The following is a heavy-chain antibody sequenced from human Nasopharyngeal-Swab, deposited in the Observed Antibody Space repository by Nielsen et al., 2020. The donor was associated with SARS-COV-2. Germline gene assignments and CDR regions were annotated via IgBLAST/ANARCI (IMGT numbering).Heavy chain of an antibody. V-gene: IGHV3-23*01. CDR1: GFTFNTYA. D-gene: IGHD5-12*01. CDR3: AKDRDSGDDSDDYYHYYGMDV. Sequence: GGSLRLSCAASGFTFNTYAISWVRQAPGKGLEWVSVISGSDYSTKYADSVKGRFTISRDNSKNTVNLQMNSLRAEDTAIYYCAKDRDSGDDSDDYYHYYGMDVWAKGPRSPSP. J-gene: IGHJ6*02. CDR2: ISGSDYST.